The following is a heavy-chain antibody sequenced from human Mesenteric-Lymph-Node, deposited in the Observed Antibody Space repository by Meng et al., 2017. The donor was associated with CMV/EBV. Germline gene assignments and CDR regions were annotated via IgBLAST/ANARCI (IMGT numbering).Heavy chain of an antibody. CDR1: GFTFSNYE. V-gene: IGHV3-7*01. CDR3: ARIYSSGWYAFDY. J-gene: IGHJ4*02. D-gene: IGHD6-19*01. CDR2: IKQDGSEK. Sequence: LSLTCAASGFTFSNYEMNWVRQAPGKGLEWVANIKQDGSEKYYVDSVKGRFTISRDNAKNSLYLQMNSLRAEDTAVYYCARIYSSGWYAFDYWGQGTLVTVSS.